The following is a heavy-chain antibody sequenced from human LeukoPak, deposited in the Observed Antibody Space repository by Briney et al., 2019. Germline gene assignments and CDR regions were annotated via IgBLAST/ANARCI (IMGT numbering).Heavy chain of an antibody. Sequence: GGSLRLSCAASGFTFSSYEMNWVRQAPGKGLEWVSAISGSGGSTYYADSVKGRFTISRDNSKNTLYLQMNSLRAEDTAVYYCARKYCSGGSCYLSYWGQGTLVTVSS. CDR1: GFTFSSYE. CDR3: ARKYCSGGSCYLSY. CDR2: ISGSGGST. D-gene: IGHD2-15*01. J-gene: IGHJ4*02. V-gene: IGHV3-23*01.